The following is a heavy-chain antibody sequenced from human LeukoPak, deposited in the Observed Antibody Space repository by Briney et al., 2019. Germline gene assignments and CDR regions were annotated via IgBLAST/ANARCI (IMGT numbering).Heavy chain of an antibody. J-gene: IGHJ4*02. V-gene: IGHV3-30-3*01. Sequence: PGRSLRLSCAASGFTFSSYAMHWVRQAPGKGLEWVAVISYDGSNKYYADSVKGRFTISRDNSKNTLYLQMNSLRAEDTAVYYCARWTSCGGDCHILDYWGQGILVTVSS. CDR3: ARWTSCGGDCHILDY. CDR1: GFTFSSYA. CDR2: ISYDGSNK. D-gene: IGHD2-21*02.